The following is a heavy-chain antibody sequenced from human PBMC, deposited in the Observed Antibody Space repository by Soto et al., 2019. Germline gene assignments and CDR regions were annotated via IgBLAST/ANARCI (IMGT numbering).Heavy chain of an antibody. CDR2: IYNDGTYS. CDR1: GFIFRMYW. D-gene: IGHD6-19*01. J-gene: IGHJ4*02. CDR3: TRGPRPISAGTGAY. Sequence: GGSLRLSCAASGFIFRMYWMHWVRQSPGKGLVWISRIYNDGTYSDYADSVRGRFTISRDNINDTLYLQMNNLRAEDSGLYYCTRGPRPISAGTGAYWGQGTQVTVSS. V-gene: IGHV3-74*01.